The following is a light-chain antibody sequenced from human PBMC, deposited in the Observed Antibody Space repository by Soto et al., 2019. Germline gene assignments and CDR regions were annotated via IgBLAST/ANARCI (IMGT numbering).Light chain of an antibody. CDR3: QQYGSSPPTT. V-gene: IGKV3-20*01. Sequence: SPGTLSLSPGERATLSCRASQSVNSTYLAWYQQKPGQAPRLLIYGGSSRATGIPYRFSGSGSVTVFTLTISRLQPEDFAVYFCQQYGSSPPTTFGQGTRLEIK. CDR2: GGS. J-gene: IGKJ5*01. CDR1: QSVNSTY.